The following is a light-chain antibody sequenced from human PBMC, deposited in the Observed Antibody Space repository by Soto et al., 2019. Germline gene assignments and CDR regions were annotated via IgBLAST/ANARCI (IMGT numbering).Light chain of an antibody. J-gene: IGKJ1*01. V-gene: IGKV3-15*01. CDR1: QSVSSS. CDR3: QQYNNWWT. Sequence: EIVMTQSPDTLSVSPGERATLYCRASQSVSSSLAWYQQKPGQAPRLLIYGASTRATGIPARFSGSGSETEFTLTISSLQSEDAAVYYCQQYNNWWTFGQGTKVEIK. CDR2: GAS.